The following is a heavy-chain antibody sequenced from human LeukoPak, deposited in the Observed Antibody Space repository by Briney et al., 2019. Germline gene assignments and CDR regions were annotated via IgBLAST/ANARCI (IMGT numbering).Heavy chain of an antibody. CDR3: ARGRWLVPYYFDY. J-gene: IGHJ4*02. Sequence: KTSETLSLTCTVSGGSISSGDYYWSWIRQPPGKGLEWIGYIYYSGSTNYNPSLKSRVTISVDTSKNQFSLKLSSVTAADTAVYYCARGRWLVPYYFDYWGQGTLVTVSS. CDR2: IYYSGST. CDR1: GGSISSGDYY. D-gene: IGHD6-19*01. V-gene: IGHV4-30-4*08.